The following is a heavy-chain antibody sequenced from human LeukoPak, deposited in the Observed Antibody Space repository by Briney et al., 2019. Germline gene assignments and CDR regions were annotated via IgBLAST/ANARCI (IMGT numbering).Heavy chain of an antibody. CDR1: GLTFSSYA. Sequence: GGSLRLSCAASGLTFSSYAMSWVRQAPGKGLEWVSAISGSGGSTYYADSVKGRFTISRDNPKNTLYLQMNSLRAEDTAVYYCAKSSVSRPDYWGQGTLVTVSS. J-gene: IGHJ4*02. CDR2: ISGSGGST. CDR3: AKSSVSRPDY. V-gene: IGHV3-23*01. D-gene: IGHD2-8*01.